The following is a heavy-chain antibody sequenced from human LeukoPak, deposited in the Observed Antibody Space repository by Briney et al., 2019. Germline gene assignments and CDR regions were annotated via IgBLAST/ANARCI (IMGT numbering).Heavy chain of an antibody. J-gene: IGHJ4*02. CDR3: AKDSGSYWADYFDY. Sequence: PGGSLRLSCAASGFTFSSYGMHWVHQAPGKGLEWVAFIRYDGSNKYYADSVKGRFTISRDNSKNTLYLQMNSLRAEDTAVYYRAKDSGSYWADYFDYWGQGTLVTVSS. V-gene: IGHV3-30*02. CDR2: IRYDGSNK. D-gene: IGHD1-26*01. CDR1: GFTFSSYG.